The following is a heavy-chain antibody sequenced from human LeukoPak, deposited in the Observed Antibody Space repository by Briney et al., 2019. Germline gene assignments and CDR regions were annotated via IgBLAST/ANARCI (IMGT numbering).Heavy chain of an antibody. CDR3: AKGSATSRPYYFDY. CDR2: ISGSGGSP. D-gene: IGHD2-2*01. CDR1: GFTFSGYA. J-gene: IGHJ4*02. Sequence: GGSLRLSCAASGFTFSGYAMSWVRQAPGKGLEWVSGISGSGGSPSYADSVKGRFTISRDNSKNTLYLQMNSLRAEDTAMYYCAKGSATSRPYYFDYWGQGTLVTVSS. V-gene: IGHV3-23*01.